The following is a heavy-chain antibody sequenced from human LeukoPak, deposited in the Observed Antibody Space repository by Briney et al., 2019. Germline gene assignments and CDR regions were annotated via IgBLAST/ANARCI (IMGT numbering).Heavy chain of an antibody. CDR1: GGSFSGYY. J-gene: IGHJ4*02. D-gene: IGHD1/OR15-1a*01. Sequence: PSETLSLTCAVYGGSFSGYYWSWIRQPPGKGLEWIGSIYHSGSTYYNPSLKSRVTISVDTSKNQFSLKLSSVTAADTAVYYCARSYNWNNLVDYWGQGTLVTVSS. CDR2: IYHSGST. CDR3: ARSYNWNNLVDY. V-gene: IGHV4-34*01.